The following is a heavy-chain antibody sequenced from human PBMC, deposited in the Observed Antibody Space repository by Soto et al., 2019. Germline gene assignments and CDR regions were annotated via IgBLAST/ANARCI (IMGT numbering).Heavy chain of an antibody. V-gene: IGHV3-64D*06. J-gene: IGHJ3*02. CDR2: ISSNGGST. CDR1: GFTFSSYA. CDR3: VKDAPSVLRYFDSSEAFDI. D-gene: IGHD3-9*01. Sequence: GGSLRLSCSASGFTFSSYAMHWVRQAPGKGLEYVSAISSNGGSTYYADSVKGRFTIPRDNSKNTLYLQMSSLRAEDTAVYYCVKDAPSVLRYFDSSEAFDICGPAT.